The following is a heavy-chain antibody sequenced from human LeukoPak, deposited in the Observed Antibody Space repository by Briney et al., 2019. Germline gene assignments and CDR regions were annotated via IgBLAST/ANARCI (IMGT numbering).Heavy chain of an antibody. CDR2: ISSSSSYI. J-gene: IGHJ3*02. D-gene: IGHD1-26*01. CDR1: GFTFSSYS. CDR3: ARAGFGELLVAAFDI. V-gene: IGHV3-21*01. Sequence: GGSLRLSCAASGFTFSSYSMNWVRQAPGKELEWVSSISSSSSYIYYADSLKGRFTISRDNAKKSLYLQMNSLRVEDTAVYYCARAGFGELLVAAFDIWGQGTMVTVSS.